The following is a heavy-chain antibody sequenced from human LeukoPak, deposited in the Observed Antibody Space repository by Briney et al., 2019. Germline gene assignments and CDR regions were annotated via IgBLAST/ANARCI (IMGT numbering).Heavy chain of an antibody. CDR3: ARDRYGDYFDY. Sequence: SQTLSLTCTVSGGSISSGGYYWSWIRKHPGKGLEWIGYIYYSGSTYYNPSLKSRVTISVDTSKNQFSLKLSSVTAADTAVYYCARDRYGDYFDYWGQGTLVTVSS. D-gene: IGHD4-17*01. CDR1: GGSISSGGYY. V-gene: IGHV4-31*03. J-gene: IGHJ4*02. CDR2: IYYSGST.